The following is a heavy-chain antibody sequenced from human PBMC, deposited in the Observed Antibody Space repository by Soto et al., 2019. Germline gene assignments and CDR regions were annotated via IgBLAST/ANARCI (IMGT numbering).Heavy chain of an antibody. J-gene: IGHJ4*02. V-gene: IGHV3-20*01. D-gene: IGHD6-13*01. Sequence: EVQLVESGGSVVRPGGSLRLSCAVSGITFDAYGMSWVRQVPGKGLEWVSSIDWDGERTEYADSVKGRFTVSRDNAENFVYLRRSGRRAEDRALDQCARGRGLGSTWSYYFDYWGQGTLVTVSS. CDR2: IDWDGERT. CDR3: ARGRGLGSTWSYYFDY. CDR1: GITFDAYG.